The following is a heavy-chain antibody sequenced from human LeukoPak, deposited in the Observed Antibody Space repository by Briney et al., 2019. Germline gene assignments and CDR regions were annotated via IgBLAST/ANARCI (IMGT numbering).Heavy chain of an antibody. J-gene: IGHJ4*02. CDR2: ISYDGSNK. CDR3: ARDTSPYDSSGYVFDY. V-gene: IGHV3-30-3*01. CDR1: GFTFSSYA. D-gene: IGHD3-22*01. Sequence: GGSLRLSCAASGFTFSSYAMHWVRQAPGKGLEWVAVISYDGSNKYYADSVKGRFTISRDNSKNTLYLQKNSLRAEDTAVYYCARDTSPYDSSGYVFDYWGQGTLVTVSS.